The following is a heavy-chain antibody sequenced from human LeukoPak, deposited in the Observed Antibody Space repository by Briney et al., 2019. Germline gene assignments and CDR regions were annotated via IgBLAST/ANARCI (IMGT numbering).Heavy chain of an antibody. Sequence: PGGPLRLSCGASGCTFSSYGMHWARQAPGKGLEWVAFIRYDGSNKYYTDSMKGQFTISSDKYKNTPYLQMYSLGAEDRAVYYYGKERGAACPPEYFDYWAQGTLVTVFS. D-gene: IGHD1-14*01. CDR1: GCTFSSYG. CDR3: GKERGAACPPEYFDY. J-gene: IGHJ4*02. CDR2: IRYDGSNK. V-gene: IGHV3-30*02.